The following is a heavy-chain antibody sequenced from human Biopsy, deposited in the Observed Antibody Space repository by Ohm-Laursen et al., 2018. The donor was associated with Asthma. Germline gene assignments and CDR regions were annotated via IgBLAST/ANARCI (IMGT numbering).Heavy chain of an antibody. CDR2: MYYGETT. D-gene: IGHD4-17*01. V-gene: IGHV4-39*01. J-gene: IGHJ4*02. CDR1: GASITSSAYY. CDR3: ARRGGLRRYFDY. Sequence: SDTLSLTCTVSGASITSSAYYWGWIRQPPGKGLEWIGSMYYGETTYYSPSLKSRVTISVDTSKNQFSLKLSSVTAADTAVYYCARRGGLRRYFDYWGQGTLVTVSS.